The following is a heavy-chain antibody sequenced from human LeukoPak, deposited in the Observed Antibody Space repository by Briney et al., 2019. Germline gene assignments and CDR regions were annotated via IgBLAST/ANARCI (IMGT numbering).Heavy chain of an antibody. J-gene: IGHJ4*02. CDR2: IIPIFGTA. D-gene: IGHD6-19*01. V-gene: IGHV1-69*13. Sequence: SVKVSCKTSGGTFSSYAISWVRQAPGQGLEWMGGIIPIFGTANYAQKFQGRVTITADESTSTAYMELSSLRSEDTAVYYCARGAAAVAGGGYFDYWGQGTLVTVSS. CDR3: ARGAAAVAGGGYFDY. CDR1: GGTFSSYA.